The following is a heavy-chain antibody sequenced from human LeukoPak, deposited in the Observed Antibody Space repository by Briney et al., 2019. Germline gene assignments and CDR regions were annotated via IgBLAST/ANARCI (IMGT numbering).Heavy chain of an antibody. J-gene: IGHJ5*02. Sequence: PGGSLRLSCAASGFTFSSYAMHWVRQAPGKGLEWVAVISYDGSNKYYADSVKGRFTISGDNSKNTLYLQMNSLRAEDTAVYYCARDSAYSSGWPPGWFDPWGQGTLVTVSS. V-gene: IGHV3-30-3*01. CDR3: ARDSAYSSGWPPGWFDP. D-gene: IGHD6-19*01. CDR2: ISYDGSNK. CDR1: GFTFSSYA.